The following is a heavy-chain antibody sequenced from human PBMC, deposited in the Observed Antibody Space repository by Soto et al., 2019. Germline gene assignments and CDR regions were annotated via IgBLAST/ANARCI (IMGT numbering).Heavy chain of an antibody. V-gene: IGHV3-48*01. D-gene: IGHD3-10*01. Sequence: EVQLVESGGGLVQPGGSLRLSCAASGFTFSSYSMNWVRQAPGKGLEWVSYISSSSSTIYYADSVKGRFTISRDNAKNTMYLQMNSLSAEDTAGYYGAVVDMVRGVIKGYFSYWGQGTLVTVSS. CDR2: ISSSSSTI. CDR3: AVVDMVRGVIKGYFSY. CDR1: GFTFSSYS. J-gene: IGHJ4*02.